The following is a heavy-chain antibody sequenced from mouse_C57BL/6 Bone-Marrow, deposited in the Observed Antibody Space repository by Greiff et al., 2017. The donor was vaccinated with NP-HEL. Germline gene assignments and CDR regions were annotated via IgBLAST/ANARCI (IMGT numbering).Heavy chain of an antibody. J-gene: IGHJ4*01. Sequence: VQLQQPGAELVKPGASVKLSCKASGYTFTSYWMHWVKQRPGQGLEWIGMIHPNSGSTNYNEKFKSKATLTVDKSSSTAYMQLSSLTSEDSAVYYCAREEYDAAYYYAMDYWGQGTSVTVSS. CDR1: GYTFTSYW. CDR3: AREEYDAAYYYAMDY. V-gene: IGHV1-64*01. D-gene: IGHD2-12*01. CDR2: IHPNSGST.